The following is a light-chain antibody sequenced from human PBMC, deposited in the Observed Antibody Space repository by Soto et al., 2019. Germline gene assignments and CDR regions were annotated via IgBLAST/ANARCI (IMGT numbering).Light chain of an antibody. Sequence: EIVLTQSPDTLSLSPGERATLSCRASQSIYRNFLAWYQHKPGQAPRLLIYGASSRATGIPDRFSGSGSGTDFSVIISRLDPEDFAVYFCQQYGSSPSTFGPGTIVNI. CDR1: QSIYRNF. J-gene: IGKJ3*01. V-gene: IGKV3-20*01. CDR2: GAS. CDR3: QQYGSSPST.